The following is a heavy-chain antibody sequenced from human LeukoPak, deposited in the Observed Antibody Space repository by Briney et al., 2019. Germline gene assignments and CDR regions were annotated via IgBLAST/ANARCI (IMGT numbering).Heavy chain of an antibody. CDR3: ARDAPDVVVVAATPNWFDP. J-gene: IGHJ5*02. D-gene: IGHD2-15*01. V-gene: IGHV3-23*01. CDR2: ISVSGDNT. Sequence: GGSLRLSCAASGFTFTKYDMTWFRQAPGKGLEWVSLISVSGDNTHYADSVKGRFTISRDNSKDTLYLQMNSLRAEDTAVYYCARDAPDVVVVAATPNWFDPWGQGTLVTVSS. CDR1: GFTFTKYD.